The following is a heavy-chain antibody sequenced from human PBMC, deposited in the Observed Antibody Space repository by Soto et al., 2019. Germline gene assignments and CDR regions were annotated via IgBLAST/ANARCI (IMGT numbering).Heavy chain of an antibody. J-gene: IGHJ4*02. Sequence: ASVKVSCKASGYTFTGYYMHWVRQAPGQGLEWMGWINPNSGGTNYAQKFQGWVTMTRDTSISTAYMELSRLRSDDTAVYYCARGAVVALSQFDYWGQGTLVTVSS. D-gene: IGHD3-22*01. CDR1: GYTFTGYY. CDR2: INPNSGGT. V-gene: IGHV1-2*04. CDR3: ARGAVVALSQFDY.